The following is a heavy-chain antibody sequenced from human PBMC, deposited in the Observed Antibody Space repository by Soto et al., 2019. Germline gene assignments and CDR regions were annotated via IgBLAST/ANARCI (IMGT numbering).Heavy chain of an antibody. J-gene: IGHJ4*02. Sequence: VQLLGSGGGLVQPGGSLRLSCEGSGFTFSNYVMSWVRQAPGKGLEWVAAISGSGTITNYADSVKGRLTISRDNSRNTLYLQMNSLRAEDTAVYYCAKGQGISDRYYFDFWGQGTLVTVS. V-gene: IGHV3-23*01. CDR3: AKGQGISDRYYFDF. D-gene: IGHD2-21*02. CDR1: GFTFSNYV. CDR2: ISGSGTIT.